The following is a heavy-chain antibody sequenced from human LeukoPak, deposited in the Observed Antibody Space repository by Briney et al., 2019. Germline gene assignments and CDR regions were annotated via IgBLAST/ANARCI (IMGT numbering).Heavy chain of an antibody. V-gene: IGHV4-59*08. CDR2: IYYSGST. CDR1: GGSISSYN. CDR3: ARLWSTYCSGGSCPHQPHY. J-gene: IGHJ4*02. D-gene: IGHD2-15*01. Sequence: SETLSLTCTVSGGSISSYNYSWGRQRPPQGMESIGYIYYSGSTNYNPSLKSRVTISVDTSTNQFSLKLSSVTAADTAVYYCARLWSTYCSGGSCPHQPHYWGQGTLVTVSS.